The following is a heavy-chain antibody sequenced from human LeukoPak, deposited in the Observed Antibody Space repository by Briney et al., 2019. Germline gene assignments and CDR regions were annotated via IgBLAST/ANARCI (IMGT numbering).Heavy chain of an antibody. Sequence: SVKVSCKASGGTFSSYAISWVRQAPGQGLEWVGGIIPIFGTANYAQKFQGRVTITTDESTSTAYIELSSLRSEDTAVYYCARDSSVTTRLVYWGQGTLVTVSA. D-gene: IGHD4-17*01. J-gene: IGHJ4*02. CDR2: IIPIFGTA. CDR1: GGTFSSYA. CDR3: ARDSSVTTRLVY. V-gene: IGHV1-69*05.